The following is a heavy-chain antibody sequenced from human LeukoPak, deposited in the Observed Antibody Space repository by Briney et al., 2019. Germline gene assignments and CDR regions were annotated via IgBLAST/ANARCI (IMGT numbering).Heavy chain of an antibody. V-gene: IGHV3-48*03. CDR1: GLPLSSYE. J-gene: IGHJ6*04. CDR2: ISSSGSTI. Sequence: GGSLRLLCAASGLPLSSYEMNWVRQAPGKGLEWVSYISSSGSTIYYADSVKGRFTISRDNAKNSLYLQMNSLRAEDTAVYYCAELGITMIGGVWGKGTTVTISS. D-gene: IGHD3-10*02. CDR3: AELGITMIGGV.